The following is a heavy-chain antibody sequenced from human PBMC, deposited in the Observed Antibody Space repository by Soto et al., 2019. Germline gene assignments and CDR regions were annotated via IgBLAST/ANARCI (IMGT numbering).Heavy chain of an antibody. CDR2: IIPIFGTA. CDR3: AIENGPIFVSPPPIWFDP. J-gene: IGHJ5*02. D-gene: IGHD3-3*02. V-gene: IGHV1-69*12. CDR1: GGTFSSYA. Sequence: QVQLVQSGAEVKKPGSSVKVSCKASGGTFSSYAISWVRQAPGQGLEWMGGIIPIFGTANYAQKFQGRVTITADESTSTAYMELSSLTSEDTAVYYCAIENGPIFVSPPPIWFDPWGQGTLVTVSS.